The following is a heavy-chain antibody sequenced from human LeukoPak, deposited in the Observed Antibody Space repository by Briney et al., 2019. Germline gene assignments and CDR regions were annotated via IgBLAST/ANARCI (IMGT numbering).Heavy chain of an antibody. CDR2: IWYDGSNK. J-gene: IGHJ4*02. CDR1: GXIFSSYG. V-gene: IGHV3-33*01. D-gene: IGHD6-13*01. CDR3: ARGSYTSSWYGVFDY. Sequence: PGGSLRLSCAASGXIFSSYGMHWVRQAPGKGLEWVAVIWYDGSNKYYADSVKGRFTISRDNSKNTLYLQMNSLRGEDTAVYYCARGSYTSSWYGVFDYWGQGTLVTVSS.